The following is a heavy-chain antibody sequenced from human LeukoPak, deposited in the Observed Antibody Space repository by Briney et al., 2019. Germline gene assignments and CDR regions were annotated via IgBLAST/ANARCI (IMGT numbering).Heavy chain of an antibody. CDR2: ISYRGRT. V-gene: IGHV4-59*11. J-gene: IGHJ6*03. CDR3: ARVVEYYSSSGFFNYYYYYIDV. Sequence: SGTLSLTCTVSGGSINSHHWAWVRQPPGKGLEWVGYISYRGRTNYNASLKRRVTISVDKSRSHISLTLSSVDAADTAVYSFARVVEYYSSSGFFNYYYYYIDVWGKGTPVTVSS. CDR1: GGSINSHH. D-gene: IGHD6-6*01.